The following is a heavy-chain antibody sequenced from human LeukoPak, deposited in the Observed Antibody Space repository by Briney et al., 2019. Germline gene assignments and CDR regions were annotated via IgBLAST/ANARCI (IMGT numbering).Heavy chain of an antibody. J-gene: IGHJ3*02. CDR2: IRSDGSDE. CDR1: GFTFSSSG. V-gene: IGHV3-33*01. D-gene: IGHD5-12*01. CDR3: ARHWLDAFDI. Sequence: PGGSLRLSCAASGFTFSSSGMHWVRHAPCKRLEWVALIRSDGSDEYYAVSVKGRFTISRDNSKNTLYLQMSSLRADDTAVYYCARHWLDAFDIWGQGTMVTVSS.